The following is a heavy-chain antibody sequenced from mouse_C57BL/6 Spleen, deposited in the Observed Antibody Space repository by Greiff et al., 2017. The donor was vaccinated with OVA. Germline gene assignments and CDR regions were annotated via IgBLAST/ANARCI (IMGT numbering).Heavy chain of an antibody. CDR2: IDPSDSYT. CDR3: AGGTSWFAY. Sequence: QVQLKQPGAELVKPGASVKLSCKASGYTFTSYWMQWLKQRPGQGLEWIGEIDPSDSYTNYNQKFKGKATLTVDTSSSTAYMQLSSLTSEDAAVYYCAGGTSWFAYWGQGTLVTVSA. D-gene: IGHD5-1*01. V-gene: IGHV1-50*01. CDR1: GYTFTSYW. J-gene: IGHJ3*01.